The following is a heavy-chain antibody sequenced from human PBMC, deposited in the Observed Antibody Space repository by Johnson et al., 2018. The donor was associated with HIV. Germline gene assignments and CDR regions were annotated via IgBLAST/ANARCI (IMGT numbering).Heavy chain of an antibody. J-gene: IGHJ3*02. Sequence: QVQLVESGGGVVQPGRSLRLSCAASGFTFSSYGMHWVRQAPGKGLEWVAFIRYDGSNKYYADSVKGRFTISRDNSKNTRYLQMNSLRAEDTAVYYCARGIRGVVVTADDAFDIWGQGTMVTVSS. CDR3: ARGIRGVVVTADDAFDI. D-gene: IGHD2-21*02. CDR2: IRYDGSNK. V-gene: IGHV3-30*19. CDR1: GFTFSSYG.